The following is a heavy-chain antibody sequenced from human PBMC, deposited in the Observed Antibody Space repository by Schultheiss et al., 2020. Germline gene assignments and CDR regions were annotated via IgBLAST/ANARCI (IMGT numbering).Heavy chain of an antibody. V-gene: IGHV3-30*01. CDR2: ISYDGSNK. J-gene: IGHJ4*02. D-gene: IGHD3-10*01. Sequence: GGSLRLSCAASGFTFSTYAMNWVRQAPGKGPEWVAVISYDGSNKYYADSVKGRFTISRDNSKNTLYLQMNSLRAEDTAVYYCARGQRSITLRTIDYWGQGSLVTVSS. CDR1: GFTFSTYA. CDR3: ARGQRSITLRTIDY.